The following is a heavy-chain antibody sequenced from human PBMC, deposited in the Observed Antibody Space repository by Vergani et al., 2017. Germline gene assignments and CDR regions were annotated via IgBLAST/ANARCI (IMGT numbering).Heavy chain of an antibody. Sequence: EVQLVQSGAEVKKPGASLKISCKCSGYSFTSYWIGWVCQMPGKGLEWMGIIYPGDSDTRYSPSFQGQVTISADKSISTAYLQWSSLKASDTAMYYCARQQGAVGYCSGGSCPGGFDIWGQGTMVTVSS. D-gene: IGHD2-15*01. CDR1: GYSFTSYW. V-gene: IGHV5-51*01. CDR3: ARQQGAVGYCSGGSCPGGFDI. CDR2: IYPGDSDT. J-gene: IGHJ3*02.